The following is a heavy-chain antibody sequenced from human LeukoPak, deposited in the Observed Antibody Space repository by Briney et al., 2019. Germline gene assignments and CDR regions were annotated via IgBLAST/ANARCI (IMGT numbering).Heavy chain of an antibody. J-gene: IGHJ4*02. CDR1: GFTFSSYA. CDR2: ISFDGSNK. D-gene: IGHD3-9*01. Sequence: GGSLRLSCAASGFTFSSYAMHWVRQAPGKGLEWVAVISFDGSNKYDAASVKGRFTISRDNSKNTLFLQMNSLRAEDTAVYYCARIPRFRQPYYDILTGYYNYYFDYWGQGTLVTVSS. V-gene: IGHV3-30*04. CDR3: ARIPRFRQPYYDILTGYYNYYFDY.